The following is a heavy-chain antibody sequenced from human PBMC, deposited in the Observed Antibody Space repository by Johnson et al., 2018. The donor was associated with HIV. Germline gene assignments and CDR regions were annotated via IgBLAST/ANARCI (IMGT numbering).Heavy chain of an antibody. V-gene: IGHV3-33*08. CDR2: ISYDGSNK. Sequence: QVQLVESGGGVVQPGRSLRLSCAASGFTFSSYGMHWVRQAPGKGLEWVAVISYDGSNKYYADSVKGRFTISRDNSKNTLFLQMNSLRAEDTAEYYCAREGPAAYIWAFDIWGQGTMVTVSS. CDR3: AREGPAAYIWAFDI. J-gene: IGHJ3*02. D-gene: IGHD2-2*01. CDR1: GFTFSSYG.